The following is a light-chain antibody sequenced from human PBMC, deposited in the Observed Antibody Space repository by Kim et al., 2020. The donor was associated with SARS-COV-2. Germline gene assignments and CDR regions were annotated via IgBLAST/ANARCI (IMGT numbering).Light chain of an antibody. Sequence: SVSPGQTASIICSGDRLGDNYACLYQLKPGQSPVLVIYQDSKRPSGIPERFSGSNSGNTATLTISGTQAMDEADYYCQAWDSSTGVFGGGTQLTVL. J-gene: IGLJ2*01. CDR2: QDS. CDR3: QAWDSSTGV. V-gene: IGLV3-1*01. CDR1: RLGDNY.